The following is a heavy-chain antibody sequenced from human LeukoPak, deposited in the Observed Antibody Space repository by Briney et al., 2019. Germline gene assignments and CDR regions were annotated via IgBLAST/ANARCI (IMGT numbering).Heavy chain of an antibody. J-gene: IGHJ4*02. V-gene: IGHV3-21*01. CDR2: ITSSSSYI. D-gene: IGHD5-12*01. CDR3: AREGSSFGGYERLDY. Sequence: GGSLRLSCAASGFTFSDYSMNWVRQAPGKGLEWVSSITSSSSYIYYADSVKGRFTISRDNAKNSLYPQMNSLRAEDTAVYYCAREGSSFGGYERLDYWGQGTLVTVSS. CDR1: GFTFSDYS.